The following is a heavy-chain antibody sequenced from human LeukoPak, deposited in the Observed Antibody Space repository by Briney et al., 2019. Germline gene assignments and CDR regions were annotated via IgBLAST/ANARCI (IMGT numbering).Heavy chain of an antibody. CDR1: GFTFSSYG. J-gene: IGHJ4*02. V-gene: IGHV3-30*03. CDR3: ARSGYSSSWPFDY. Sequence: PGRSLRLSCAASGFTFSSYGMHWVRQAPGKGLEWVAVISYDGSNKYYADSVKGRFTISRDNSKNTLYLQMNSLRAEDTAVYYCARSGYSSSWPFDYWGQGTLVTVSS. CDR2: ISYDGSNK. D-gene: IGHD6-13*01.